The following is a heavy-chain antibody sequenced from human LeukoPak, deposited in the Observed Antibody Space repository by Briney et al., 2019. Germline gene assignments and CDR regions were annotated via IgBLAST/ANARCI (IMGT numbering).Heavy chain of an antibody. J-gene: IGHJ3*02. CDR2: MNPNSGNT. V-gene: IGHV1-8*02. CDR3: ARGRSSGRRNAFDI. CDR1: GGTFKNYA. D-gene: IGHD6-19*01. Sequence: ASVKVSCKASGGTFKNYAINWVRQAIGQGLEWMGWMNPNSGNTGYAQKFQGRVTMTRNTSISTAYMELSSLRSEDTAVYYCARGRSSGRRNAFDIWGQGTMVTVSS.